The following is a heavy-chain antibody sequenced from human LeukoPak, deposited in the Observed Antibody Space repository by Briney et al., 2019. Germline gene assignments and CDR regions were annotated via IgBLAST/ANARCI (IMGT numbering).Heavy chain of an antibody. CDR2: IYPGDSYI. V-gene: IGHV5-51*01. D-gene: IGHD3-22*01. CDR1: GYSFTSYW. J-gene: IGHJ4*02. Sequence: GESLKISCKGSGYSFTSYWIGWVRQMPGKGLEWMGIIYPGDSYIRFSPSLQGQVTISADKSISTAYFQWSSLKASDTAMYYCARTYYSDSSGYALDYWGQGTLVTVSS. CDR3: ARTYYSDSSGYALDY.